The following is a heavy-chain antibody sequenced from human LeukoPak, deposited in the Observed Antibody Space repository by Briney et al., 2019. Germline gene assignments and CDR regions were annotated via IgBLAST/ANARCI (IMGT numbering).Heavy chain of an antibody. D-gene: IGHD3-10*01. J-gene: IGHJ5*02. CDR2: INHSGST. Sequence: PSETLSLTCAVYGGSFSGYYWSWIRQPPGKGLEWIGGINHSGSTNYNPSLKSRVIISVDTSKNQFSLKLSSVTAADTAVYYCARLAKAKITMVRGSPFDPWGQGTLVTVSS. CDR3: ARLAKAKITMVRGSPFDP. V-gene: IGHV4-34*01. CDR1: GGSFSGYY.